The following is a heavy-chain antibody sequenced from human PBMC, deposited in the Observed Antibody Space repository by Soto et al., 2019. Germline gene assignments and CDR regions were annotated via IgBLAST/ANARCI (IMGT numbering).Heavy chain of an antibody. Sequence: ASVKVACKASGYTFTSYYMHWVRLAPGQGLEWMGIINPSGGSTSYAQKFQGRVTMTRDTPTSTVYMELSSLRSEDTAVYYCARVRRSSGYYYGYWGQGTPVTVSS. CDR3: ARVRRSSGYYYGY. CDR1: GYTFTSYY. J-gene: IGHJ4*02. D-gene: IGHD3-22*01. CDR2: INPSGGST. V-gene: IGHV1-46*01.